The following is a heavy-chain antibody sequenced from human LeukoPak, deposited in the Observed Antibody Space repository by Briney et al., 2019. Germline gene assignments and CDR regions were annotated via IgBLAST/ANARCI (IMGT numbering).Heavy chain of an antibody. CDR1: GFTFSSYG. V-gene: IGHV3-30*02. CDR3: AREFMGTTRSFDY. Sequence: GGSLRLSCAASGFTFSSYGMHWVRQAPGKGLEWVAFIRYDGSNKYYVDSAKGRFTISRDNSENTLYLQMNSLRAEDTAIYYCAREFMGTTRSFDYWGQGTLVTVSS. D-gene: IGHD1-26*01. J-gene: IGHJ4*02. CDR2: IRYDGSNK.